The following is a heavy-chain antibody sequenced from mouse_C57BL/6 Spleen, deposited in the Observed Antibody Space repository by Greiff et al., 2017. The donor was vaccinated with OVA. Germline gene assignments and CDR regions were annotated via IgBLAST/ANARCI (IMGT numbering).Heavy chain of an antibody. Sequence: EVQLQQSGPELVKPGASVKISCKASGYTFTDYYMNWVKQSHGKSLEWIGDINPNNGGTSYNQKFKGKATLTVDKSSSTAYMELRSLTSEDSAVYYCARWDYGNLYYFDYWGQGTTLTVSS. CDR3: ARWDYGNLYYFDY. J-gene: IGHJ2*01. CDR2: INPNNGGT. D-gene: IGHD2-1*01. CDR1: GYTFTDYY. V-gene: IGHV1-26*01.